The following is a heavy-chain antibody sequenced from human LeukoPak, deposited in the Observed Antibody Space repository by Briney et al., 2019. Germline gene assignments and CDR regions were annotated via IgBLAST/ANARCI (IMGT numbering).Heavy chain of an antibody. CDR2: IKSKTDGGTA. V-gene: IGHV3-15*01. CDR3: TTLSGFWFDY. J-gene: IGHJ4*02. CDR1: GFTFTDAW. Sequence: PGGSLRLSCAASGFTFTDAWMSWVRQAPGKGLEWVGRIKSKTDGGTADYAAPVKGRFTISRDDSKNTLYLQMNSLKTEVTAVYYCTTLSGFWFDYWGQGNLVTVSS. D-gene: IGHD6-19*01.